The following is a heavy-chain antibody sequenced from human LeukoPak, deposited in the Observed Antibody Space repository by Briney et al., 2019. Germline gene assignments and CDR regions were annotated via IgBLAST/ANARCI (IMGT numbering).Heavy chain of an antibody. J-gene: IGHJ3*02. CDR1: EFTFSSFW. CDR3: ARERRSSGWYDAFDM. V-gene: IGHV3-74*01. Sequence: GESLRLSCAASEFTFSSFWMHWVRQAPGKGLVWVSRINSDGSDIRYADSVKGRFTISRDNAKNTLYLQMNSLRAEDTAVYYCARERRSSGWYDAFDMRGQGTMATVSS. CDR2: INSDGSDI. D-gene: IGHD6-19*01.